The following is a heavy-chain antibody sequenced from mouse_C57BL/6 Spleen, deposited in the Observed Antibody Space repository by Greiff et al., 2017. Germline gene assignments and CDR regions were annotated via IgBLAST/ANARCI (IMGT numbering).Heavy chain of an antibody. CDR1: GYTFTSYD. D-gene: IGHD1-1*01. J-gene: IGHJ2*01. CDR3: ALITTVVATDY. V-gene: IGHV1-85*01. Sequence: VQGVESGPELVKPGASVKLSCKASGYTFTSYDINWVKQRPGQGLEWIGWIYPRDGSTKYNEKFKGKATLTVDTSSSTAYMELHSLTSEDSAVYFCALITTVVATDYWGQGTTLTVSS. CDR2: IYPRDGST.